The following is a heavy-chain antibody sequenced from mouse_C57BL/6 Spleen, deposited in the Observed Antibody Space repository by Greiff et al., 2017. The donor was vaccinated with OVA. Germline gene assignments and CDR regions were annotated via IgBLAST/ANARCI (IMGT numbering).Heavy chain of an antibody. CDR2: INPSTGGT. CDR1: GYSFTGYY. J-gene: IGHJ3*01. D-gene: IGHD2-1*01. V-gene: IGHV1-42*01. Sequence: EVKLQESGPELVKPGASVKISCKASGYSFTGYYMNWVKQSPEKSLEWIGEINPSTGGTTYNQKFKAKATLTVDKSSSTAYMQLKSLTSEDSAVYYCARSIYYAWGQGTLVTVSA. CDR3: ARSIYYA.